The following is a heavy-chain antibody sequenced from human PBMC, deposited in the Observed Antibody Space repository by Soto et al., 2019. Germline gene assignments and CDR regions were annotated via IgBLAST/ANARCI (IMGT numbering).Heavy chain of an antibody. Sequence: ASVKVSCKASGGTFSSYAISWVRQAPGQGLEWMGGIIPIFGTANYAQKFQGRVTITADKSTSTAYMELSSLRSADTAVYYCASFRGAYGMDVWGQGTTVTVSS. V-gene: IGHV1-69*06. CDR2: IIPIFGTA. CDR1: GGTFSSYA. J-gene: IGHJ6*02. CDR3: ASFRGAYGMDV.